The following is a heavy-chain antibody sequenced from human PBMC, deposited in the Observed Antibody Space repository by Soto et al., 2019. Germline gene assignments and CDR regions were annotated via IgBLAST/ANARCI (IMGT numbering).Heavy chain of an antibody. CDR1: GGTFSSYA. CDR2: IIPIFGAT. CDR3: ARTGASFLAS. J-gene: IGHJ5*01. V-gene: IGHV1-69*06. Sequence: GASVKVSCKASGGTFSSYAITWVRQAPGQGLDWMGEIIPIFGATNFAQKFQGRVTITADKSTTTAYMELSSLTSEDTAVYYCARTGASFLASWGQXTLAXVS. D-gene: IGHD2-15*01.